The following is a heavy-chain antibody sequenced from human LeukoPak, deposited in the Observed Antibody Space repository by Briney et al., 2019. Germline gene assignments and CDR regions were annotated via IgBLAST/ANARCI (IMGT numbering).Heavy chain of an antibody. V-gene: IGHV3-23*01. D-gene: IGHD3-22*01. CDR1: GFTFSSYA. Sequence: SGGSLRLSCAASGFTFSSYAMSWVRQAPGKGLEWVSAISGSGGSTHYADSVKGRFTISRDNSKNTLYLQMNSLRAEDTAVYYCAKDPYYYDSSGYYPFDYWGQGTLVTVSS. J-gene: IGHJ4*02. CDR2: ISGSGGST. CDR3: AKDPYYYDSSGYYPFDY.